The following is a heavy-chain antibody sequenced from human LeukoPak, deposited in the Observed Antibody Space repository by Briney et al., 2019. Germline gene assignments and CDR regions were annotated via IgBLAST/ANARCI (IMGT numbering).Heavy chain of an antibody. Sequence: GGSLRLSCAVSGIPFSKYGMHWVRQAPGKGLEWVATIWHDGSPKMYADSAKGRFTISRDDSKNMPYLQMNSLRADDTAEYYCVTHYKLDLLVHSFDFLGQGTKVTVSS. CDR2: IWHDGSPK. CDR3: VTHYKLDLLVHSFDF. J-gene: IGHJ3*01. V-gene: IGHV3-33*01. D-gene: IGHD1-1*01. CDR1: GIPFSKYG.